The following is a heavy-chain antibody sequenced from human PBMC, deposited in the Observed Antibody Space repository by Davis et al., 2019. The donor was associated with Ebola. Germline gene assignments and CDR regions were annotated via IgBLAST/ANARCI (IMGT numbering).Heavy chain of an antibody. CDR2: ISAYNGNT. J-gene: IGHJ4*02. CDR1: GYTFTSYG. D-gene: IGHD3-3*01. CDR3: ARDHPHYDFWSGYPIDY. V-gene: IGHV1-18*04. Sequence: AASAKVSCKASGYTFTSYGISWVRQAPGQGLEWMGWISAYNGNTNYAQKLQGRVTMTTDTSTSTAYMELRSLRSDDTAVYYCARDHPHYDFWSGYPIDYWGQGTLVTVSS.